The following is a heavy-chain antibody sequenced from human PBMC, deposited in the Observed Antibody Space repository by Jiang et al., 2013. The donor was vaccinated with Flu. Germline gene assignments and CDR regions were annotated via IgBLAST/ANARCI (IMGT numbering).Heavy chain of an antibody. D-gene: IGHD5-24*01. J-gene: IGHJ6*02. CDR2: IFYSGNT. Sequence: PGLVKPSGTLSLTCTVSGGSMTNYYWSWIRQPPGEGLEWIGYIFYSGNTNYNPSLQSRVTISIDTSRSQFSLRLSSVTAADTGVYYCARGMATISYYYGMDVWGQGTTVTVSS. CDR3: ARGMATISYYYGMDV. CDR1: GGSMTNYY. V-gene: IGHV4-59*01.